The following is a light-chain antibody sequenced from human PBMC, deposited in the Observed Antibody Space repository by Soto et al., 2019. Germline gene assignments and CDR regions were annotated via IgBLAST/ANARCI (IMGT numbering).Light chain of an antibody. J-gene: IGKJ2*01. Sequence: EIVLTQSPATLSLSPGERATLSCRASQSVSSYLAWYQQTPGQAPRLLIYDSSNWPTGIPARFSGSGSGTDFTLTIGSLEPEDFAVYYCQPRSNWPPYTFGQGTKLEIK. V-gene: IGKV3-11*01. CDR3: QPRSNWPPYT. CDR1: QSVSSY. CDR2: DSS.